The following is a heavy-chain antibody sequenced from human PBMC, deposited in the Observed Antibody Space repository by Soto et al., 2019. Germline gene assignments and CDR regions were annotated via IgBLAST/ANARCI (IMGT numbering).Heavy chain of an antibody. D-gene: IGHD3-16*01. J-gene: IGHJ4*02. V-gene: IGHV3-11*01. CDR2: TTVTGKTI. Sequence: PGGSLRLSCAASGFTFRDYYMSWIRQAPGKGLEWVSYTTVTGKTIYYADSVKGRFTVSRDNAKNSLYLQMNNLRGEDTAVYYCVRSYGLLWGQGTLVTVSS. CDR3: VRSYGLL. CDR1: GFTFRDYY.